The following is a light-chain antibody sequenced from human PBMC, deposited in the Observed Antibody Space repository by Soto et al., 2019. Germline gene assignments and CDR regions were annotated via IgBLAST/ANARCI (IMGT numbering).Light chain of an antibody. J-gene: IGLJ1*01. CDR3: FSFTTTSTHV. Sequence: QSALTQPASVSGSPGQSITISCTGISSDIGGYNSVSWYQQHPGKAPKLMIYEVTNRPSGVSNRFSGSESGNTASLTISGLQAEDEADYFCFSFTTTSTHVFGTGTKLTVL. CDR2: EVT. V-gene: IGLV2-14*01. CDR1: SSDIGGYNS.